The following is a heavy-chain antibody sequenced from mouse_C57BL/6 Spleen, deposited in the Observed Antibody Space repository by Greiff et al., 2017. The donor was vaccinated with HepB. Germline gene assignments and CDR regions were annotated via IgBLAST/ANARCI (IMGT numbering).Heavy chain of an antibody. D-gene: IGHD1-1*01. CDR3: AREGGDYYGSSFFDY. Sequence: DVHLVESGPGLVKPSQSLSLTCSVTGYSITSGYYWNWIRQFPGNKLEWMGYISYDGSNNYNPSLKNRISITRDTSKNQFFLKLNSVTTEDTATYYCAREGGDYYGSSFFDYWGQGTTLTVSS. CDR2: ISYDGSN. J-gene: IGHJ2*01. CDR1: GYSITSGYY. V-gene: IGHV3-6*01.